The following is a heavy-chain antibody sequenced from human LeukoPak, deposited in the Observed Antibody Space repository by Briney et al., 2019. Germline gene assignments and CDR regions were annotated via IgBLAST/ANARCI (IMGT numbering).Heavy chain of an antibody. CDR1: GYTFTSYA. D-gene: IGHD4-17*01. CDR2: INAGNGNT. V-gene: IGHV1-3*03. Sequence: ASVKVSCKASGYTFTSYAMHWVRQAPGQRLEWMGWINAGNGNTKYSQEFQGRVTITRDTSASTAYMELSSLRSEDMAVYYCARAPPTVTTTPTYFDYWGQGTLVTVSS. CDR3: ARAPPTVTTTPTYFDY. J-gene: IGHJ4*02.